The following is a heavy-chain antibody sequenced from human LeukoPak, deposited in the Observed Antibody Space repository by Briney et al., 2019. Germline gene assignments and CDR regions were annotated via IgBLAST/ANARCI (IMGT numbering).Heavy chain of an antibody. CDR2: INHSGST. D-gene: IGHD3-22*01. CDR1: GFTFSSYS. J-gene: IGHJ4*02. V-gene: IGHV4-34*01. Sequence: PGGSLRLSCAASGFTFSSYSMNWVRQPPGKGLEWIGEINHSGSTNYNPSLKSRVTISVDTSKNQFSLKLSSVTAADTAVYYCASVYDSSGYYPFWGQGTLVTVSS. CDR3: ASVYDSSGYYPF.